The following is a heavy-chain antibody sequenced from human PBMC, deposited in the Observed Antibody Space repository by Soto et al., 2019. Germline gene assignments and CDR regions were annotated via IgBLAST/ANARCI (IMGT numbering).Heavy chain of an antibody. J-gene: IGHJ5*02. D-gene: IGHD3-10*01. V-gene: IGHV2-5*01. Sequence: QITLKESGPTLVNPTQPLTLTCTFSGFSLSTSGVGVGWIRQPPGKALEWLAVIYWNEDKHFSPSLKSRLTSAKDTSKSPVVLTLTNVDPVDTATYYCAHRCYWFGGEDWFDPWGPGTLVTVSS. CDR1: GFSLSTSGVG. CDR3: AHRCYWFGGEDWFDP. CDR2: IYWNEDK.